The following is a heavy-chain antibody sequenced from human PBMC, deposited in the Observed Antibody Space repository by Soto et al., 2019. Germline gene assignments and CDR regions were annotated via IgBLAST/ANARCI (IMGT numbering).Heavy chain of an antibody. D-gene: IGHD1-1*01. J-gene: IGHJ4*02. Sequence: ETLSLTCTVSGGSISSYYWSWIRQPPGKGLEWIGYIYYSGSTNYNPSLKSRVTISVDTSKNQFSLKLSSVTAADTAVYYCASTTTLVRDPYYFDYWGQGTLVTVSS. CDR3: ASTTTLVRDPYYFDY. CDR2: IYYSGST. V-gene: IGHV4-59*01. CDR1: GGSISSYY.